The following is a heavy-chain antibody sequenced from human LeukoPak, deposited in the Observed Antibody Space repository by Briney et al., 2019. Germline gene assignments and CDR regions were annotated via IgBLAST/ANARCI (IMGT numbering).Heavy chain of an antibody. CDR1: GFTFSWYW. D-gene: IGHD6-19*01. CDR3: AREGGSGWYSGWFDP. V-gene: IGHV3-7*01. J-gene: IGHJ5*02. Sequence: GGSLRLSCAASGFTFSWYWMSWVRQAPGKGLEWVANIKQDGSEKYYVDSVKGRFTISRDNAKNSLYLQMNSLRAEDTAVYYCAREGGSGWYSGWFDPWGQGSLVTVSS. CDR2: IKQDGSEK.